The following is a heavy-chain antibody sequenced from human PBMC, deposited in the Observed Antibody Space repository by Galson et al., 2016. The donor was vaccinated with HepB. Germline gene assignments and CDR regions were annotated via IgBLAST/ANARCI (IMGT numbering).Heavy chain of an antibody. CDR3: AKAPGALLTGFYLDFDY. CDR2: ISGSGGTA. J-gene: IGHJ4*02. V-gene: IGHV3-23*01. D-gene: IGHD3-9*01. Sequence: SLRLSCAASGFAFSSYAMNWVRQAPGKGLEWVSCISGSGGTAYYADSVKGRFTISRDNAKNTLYLQMNSLRAEDTAVYYCAKAPGALLTGFYLDFDYWGQGTLVTVSS. CDR1: GFAFSSYA.